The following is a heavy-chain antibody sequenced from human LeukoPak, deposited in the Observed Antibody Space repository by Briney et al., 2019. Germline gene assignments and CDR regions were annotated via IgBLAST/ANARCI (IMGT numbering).Heavy chain of an antibody. CDR1: GYTFTIYG. V-gene: IGHV1-18*01. CDR2: ISAYNGNT. CDR3: ARAWGRRDYYYYMDV. J-gene: IGHJ6*03. D-gene: IGHD1-26*01. Sequence: ASVKVSCKASGYTFTIYGISWVRQAPGQGLEWMGWISAYNGNTHYAQKFQGRVTMTTDTSTSTAYMELRSLRSDDTAVYYCARAWGRRDYYYYMDVWGKGTTVTVSS.